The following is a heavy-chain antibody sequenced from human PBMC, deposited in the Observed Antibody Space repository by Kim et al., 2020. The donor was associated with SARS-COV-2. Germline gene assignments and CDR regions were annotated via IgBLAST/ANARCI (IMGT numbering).Heavy chain of an antibody. D-gene: IGHD6-13*01. CDR2: IWYDGSNK. CDR3: ARDLGVAAASTWDFNDY. J-gene: IGHJ4*02. CDR1: GFTFSSYG. V-gene: IGHV3-33*01. Sequence: GGSLRLSCAASGFTFSSYGMHWVRQAPGKGLEWVAVIWYDGSNKYYADSVKGRFTISRDNSKNTLYLQMNSLRAEDTAVYYYARDLGVAAASTWDFNDYWGQGTLVTVSS.